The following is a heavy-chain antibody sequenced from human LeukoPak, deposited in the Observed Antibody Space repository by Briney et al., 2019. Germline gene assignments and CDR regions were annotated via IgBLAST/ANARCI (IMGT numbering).Heavy chain of an antibody. CDR2: IYSGGNT. V-gene: IGHV3-53*01. J-gene: IGHJ4*02. CDR1: GFTVSSSY. D-gene: IGHD2-15*01. CDR3: ARDSGFSSYSY. Sequence: AGGSLRLSCTASGFTVSSSYMSWVRQAPGKGLEWVSIIYSGGNTYYADSVKGRFTISRDDSKNTLLLQMDSLRAEDTAIYYCARDSGFSSYSYWGQGTLVTVSS.